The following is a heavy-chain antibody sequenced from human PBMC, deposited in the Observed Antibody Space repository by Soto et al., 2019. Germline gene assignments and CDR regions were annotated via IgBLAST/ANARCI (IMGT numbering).Heavy chain of an antibody. D-gene: IGHD6-19*01. V-gene: IGHV1-8*01. CDR3: ARVPQGIAVAGRIFDY. J-gene: IGHJ4*02. CDR1: GYTFTSYD. Sequence: ASVKVSCKASGYTFTSYDINWVRQATGQGLEWMGWMNPNSGNTGYAQKFQGRVTMTRNTSISTAYMELRSLRSDDTAVYYCARVPQGIAVAGRIFDYWGQGTLVTVSS. CDR2: MNPNSGNT.